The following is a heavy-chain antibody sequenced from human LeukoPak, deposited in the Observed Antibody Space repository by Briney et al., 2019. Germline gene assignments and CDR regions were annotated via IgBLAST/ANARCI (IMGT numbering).Heavy chain of an antibody. CDR1: GFTFSSYS. J-gene: IGHJ4*02. CDR3: ARDAKRKYSGSSQFNY. Sequence: PGGSLRLSCAASGFTFSSYSMNWVRQAPGKGLEWVSSISSSSSSYIYYADSVKGRFTISRDNAKNSVYLQMNSLRAEDTAVYYCARDAKRKYSGSSQFNYWGQGTLVTVPS. CDR2: ISSSSSSYI. V-gene: IGHV3-21*01. D-gene: IGHD1-26*01.